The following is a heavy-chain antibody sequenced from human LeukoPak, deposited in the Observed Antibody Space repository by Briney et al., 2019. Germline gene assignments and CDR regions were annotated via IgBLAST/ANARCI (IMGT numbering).Heavy chain of an antibody. Sequence: GGSLRLSCAASGFTVSGTHMSWVRQAPGKGLEWVSAIYTGGTTYYSDSVEGRFTISRDKSKNTLYLQMDSLRVEDTAVYYCARDQATSGGGLDSWGQGTLVTVST. CDR3: ARDQATSGGGLDS. CDR2: IYTGGTT. J-gene: IGHJ4*02. V-gene: IGHV3-53*01. CDR1: GFTVSGTH. D-gene: IGHD3-16*01.